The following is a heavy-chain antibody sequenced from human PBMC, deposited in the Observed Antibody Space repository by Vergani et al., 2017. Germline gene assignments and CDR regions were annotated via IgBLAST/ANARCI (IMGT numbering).Heavy chain of an antibody. D-gene: IGHD1-7*01. CDR2: IYTSGST. CDR1: GGSISSGGYY. CDR3: AREGLELLDY. V-gene: IGHV4-61*02. J-gene: IGHJ4*02. Sequence: QVQLQESGPGLVKPSQTLSLTCTVSGGSISSGGYYWSWIRQHPGKGLEWIGRIYTSGSTNYNPSLKSRVTMSVDTSKNQFSLKLSSVTAADTAVYYCAREGLELLDYWGQGTLVTVSS.